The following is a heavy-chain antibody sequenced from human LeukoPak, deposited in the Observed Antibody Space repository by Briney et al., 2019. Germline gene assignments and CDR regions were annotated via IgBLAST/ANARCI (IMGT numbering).Heavy chain of an antibody. J-gene: IGHJ3*02. V-gene: IGHV1-2*02. CDR1: GGTFTTDG. D-gene: IGHD3-3*01. CDR3: ARGPRITIFGVVMANDAFDI. CDR2: INPNSGGT. Sequence: ASVKVSCKASGGTFTTDGITWVRQAPGQGLEWMGWINPNSGGTNYAQKFQGRVTMTRDTSISTAYMELSRLRSDDTVVYYCARGPRITIFGVVMANDAFDIWGQGTMVTVSS.